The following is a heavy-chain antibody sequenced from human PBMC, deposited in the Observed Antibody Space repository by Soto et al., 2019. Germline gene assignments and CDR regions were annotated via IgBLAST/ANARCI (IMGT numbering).Heavy chain of an antibody. D-gene: IGHD6-13*01. CDR2: ITSSGTTV. CDR1: GFTFSSYS. CDR3: ARGSSNWAYYFDF. V-gene: IGHV3-48*02. Sequence: EVHLVESGGGLVQPGGSLRLSCAASGFTFSSYSLNWVRQAPGKGLEGVSYITSSGTTVYYAASVRGRFTISRDNAKNSLYLQMNSLRDDDTAVYYCARGSSNWAYYFDFWGQGTLVTVSS. J-gene: IGHJ4*02.